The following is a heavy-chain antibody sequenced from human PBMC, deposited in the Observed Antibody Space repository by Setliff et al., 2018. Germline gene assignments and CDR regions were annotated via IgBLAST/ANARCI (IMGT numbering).Heavy chain of an antibody. J-gene: IGHJ6*02. CDR3: AKVNNRFWSGYYPYYYGMDV. CDR1: GFTFSSYA. D-gene: IGHD3-3*01. CDR2: ISGSGVST. V-gene: IGHV3-23*01. Sequence: PGGSLRLSCAASGFTFSSYAMSWVRKAPVKGLEWVSAISGSGVSTYYADSVKGRFTISRDNSKNTLYLQMNSLRAEDTAVYYCAKVNNRFWSGYYPYYYGMDVWGQGTTVTVSS.